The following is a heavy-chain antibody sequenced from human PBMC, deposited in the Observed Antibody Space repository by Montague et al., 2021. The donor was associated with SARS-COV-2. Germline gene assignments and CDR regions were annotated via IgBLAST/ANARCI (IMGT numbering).Heavy chain of an antibody. D-gene: IGHD5-18*01. V-gene: IGHV4-39*01. J-gene: IGHJ4*02. CDR2: VDYSGNT. Sequence: SETLSLTCNVTGGPISGSSDYWGWIRQSPGKGLEWIASVDYSGNTYYSPSLKSRLTISVDKSKNQFSLKWNSVTDADTALYYCARREYSYGWGDWGQGTLVTVSS. CDR3: ARREYSYGWGD. CDR1: GGPISGSSDY.